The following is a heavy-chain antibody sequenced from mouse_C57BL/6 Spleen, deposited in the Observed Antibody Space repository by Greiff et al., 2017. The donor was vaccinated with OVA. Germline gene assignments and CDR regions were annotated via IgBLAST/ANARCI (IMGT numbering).Heavy chain of an antibody. CDR1: GYTFTSYW. J-gene: IGHJ4*01. Sequence: QVQLKQPGAELVKPGASVKLSCKASGYTFTSYWMQWVKQRPGQGLEWIGEIDPSDSYTNYNQKFKGKATLTVDTSSSTAYMQLSRLTSEDSAVYYCARGGYGSSYNYAMDYWGQGTSVTVSS. CDR3: ARGGYGSSYNYAMDY. V-gene: IGHV1-50*01. CDR2: IDPSDSYT. D-gene: IGHD1-1*01.